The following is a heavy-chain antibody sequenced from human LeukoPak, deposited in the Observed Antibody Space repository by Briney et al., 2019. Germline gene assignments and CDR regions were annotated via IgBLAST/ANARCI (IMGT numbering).Heavy chain of an antibody. CDR1: GDSISSYY. CDR3: ARDLGSIVVVTGYFDY. V-gene: IGHV4-4*07. D-gene: IGHD2-21*02. CDR2: IYTSGST. J-gene: IGHJ4*02. Sequence: SETLSLTCTVSGDSISSYYWSWIRQPARKGLEWIGRIYTSGSTNYNPSLKSRVTMSVDTSKNQFSLKLSSVTAADTAVYYCARDLGSIVVVTGYFDYWGQGTLVTVSS.